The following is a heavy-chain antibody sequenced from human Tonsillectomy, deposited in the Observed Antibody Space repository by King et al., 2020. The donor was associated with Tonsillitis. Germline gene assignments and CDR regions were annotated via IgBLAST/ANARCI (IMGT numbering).Heavy chain of an antibody. Sequence: VQLVESGGGVVQPGRSLRLSCAASGFTFSSYTIHWVRQAPGKGLEWVALISYDGSTKYYADSVKGRFTISSDNSKNTLYLQMNSLRAEDTAVYYCAKAESAMVLSAFDIWGQGTMVTVSS. V-gene: IGHV3-30*18. CDR3: AKAESAMVLSAFDI. D-gene: IGHD5-18*01. J-gene: IGHJ3*02. CDR1: GFTFSSYT. CDR2: ISYDGSTK.